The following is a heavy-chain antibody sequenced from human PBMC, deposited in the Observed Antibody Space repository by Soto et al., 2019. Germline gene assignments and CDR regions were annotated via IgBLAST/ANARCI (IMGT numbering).Heavy chain of an antibody. Sequence: QVQLVESGGGLVKPGGSLRLSCAASGFIFSDYYMNWIRRAPGKGLEWVSYISSGGGSTYYADSVKGRFTISRDNAKNPRYLQMTSLRAYNTAVYYWGRGRGGGNGYGSNWFDPWGQGTLVTVSS. CDR1: GFIFSDYY. V-gene: IGHV3-11*01. CDR2: ISSGGGST. D-gene: IGHD5-18*01. J-gene: IGHJ5*02. CDR3: GRGRGGGNGYGSNWFDP.